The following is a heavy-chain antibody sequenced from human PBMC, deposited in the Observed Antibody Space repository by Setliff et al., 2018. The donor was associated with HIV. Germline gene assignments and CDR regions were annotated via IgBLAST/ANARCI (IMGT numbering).Heavy chain of an antibody. J-gene: IGHJ6*03. Sequence: TGGSLRLSCATSGFTFTSYAIGWVRQAPGGGLEYVSAVSGNGGTTYYTDSVKGRFTISRDTSKNTLYLQMNSLRAEDTAVYYCARERGAIWFGEPFDPWGKGTTVTV. V-gene: IGHV3-23*01. CDR1: GFTFTSYA. CDR2: VSGNGGTT. D-gene: IGHD3-10*01. CDR3: ARERGAIWFGEPFDP.